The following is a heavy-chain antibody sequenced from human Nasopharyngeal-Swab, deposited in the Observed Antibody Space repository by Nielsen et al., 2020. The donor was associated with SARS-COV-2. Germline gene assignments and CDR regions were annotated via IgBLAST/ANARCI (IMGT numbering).Heavy chain of an antibody. J-gene: IGHJ6*03. CDR3: AEDLGWLQSYYYYYMDV. V-gene: IGHV3-30*18. CDR2: ISYDGSNK. Sequence: WIRQPPGKGLEWVAVISYDGSNKYYADSVKGRFTISRDNSKNTLYLQMNSLRAEDTAVYYCAEDLGWLQSYYYYYMDVWGKGTTVTVSS. D-gene: IGHD5-24*01.